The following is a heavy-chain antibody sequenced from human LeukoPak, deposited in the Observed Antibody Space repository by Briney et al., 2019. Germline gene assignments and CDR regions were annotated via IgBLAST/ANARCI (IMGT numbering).Heavy chain of an antibody. CDR2: IYYSGST. V-gene: IGHV4-59*08. Sequence: PSETLSLTCTVSGGSISSYYWSWIRQPPGKGLEWIGYIYYSGSTNYNPSLKSRVTISVDTSKNQFSLKLSSVTAADTAVYYCARAAARPEDYFDYWGQGTLVTVSS. J-gene: IGHJ4*02. CDR1: GGSISSYY. CDR3: ARAAARPEDYFDY. D-gene: IGHD6-6*01.